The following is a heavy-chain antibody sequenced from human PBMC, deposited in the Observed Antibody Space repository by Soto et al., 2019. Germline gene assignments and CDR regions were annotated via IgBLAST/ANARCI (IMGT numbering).Heavy chain of an antibody. CDR3: ARGRGYSYGPYYFDY. CDR2: IYYSGTT. J-gene: IGHJ4*02. CDR1: GGSISSEGYY. V-gene: IGHV4-31*03. Sequence: QVPLQESGPGLVKPSQTLSLTCTVSGGSISSEGYYWSWFRQLPGKGLEWIGGIYYSGTTYHNPSLRSRLTISGDASKNQFSLKLSSVTAADTALYYCARGRGYSYGPYYFDYWGQGTLVTVSS. D-gene: IGHD5-18*01.